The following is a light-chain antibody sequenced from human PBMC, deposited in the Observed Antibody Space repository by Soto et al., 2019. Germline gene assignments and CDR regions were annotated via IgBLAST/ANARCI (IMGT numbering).Light chain of an antibody. Sequence: EIVMTQSPATLSVSPGERATLSCRASQSVNSHLAWYQQKPGQAPRLLIYGAYYRATGIPARFSGSGSGTDFTLTISSLQSEDFAVYYCQQYNSYPWTFGQGTKVEIK. CDR2: GAY. J-gene: IGKJ1*01. CDR3: QQYNSYPWT. CDR1: QSVNSH. V-gene: IGKV3-15*01.